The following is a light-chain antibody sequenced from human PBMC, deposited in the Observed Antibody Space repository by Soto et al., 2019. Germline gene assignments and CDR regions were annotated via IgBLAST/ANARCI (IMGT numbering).Light chain of an antibody. Sequence: EIVVTQSPATLSVSPGERATLSCRASHGVSSNLAWYQQKPGQAPRLLIYDASSRATGLPARFSGSGSGTEFTLTISSLHSEDFAVYYCQQYNNWPGTFGQGTKV. CDR3: QQYNNWPGT. CDR2: DAS. J-gene: IGKJ1*01. CDR1: HGVSSN. V-gene: IGKV3-15*01.